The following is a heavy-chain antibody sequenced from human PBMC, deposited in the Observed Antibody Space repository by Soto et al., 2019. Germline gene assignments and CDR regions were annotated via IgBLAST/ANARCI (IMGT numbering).Heavy chain of an antibody. D-gene: IGHD5-12*01. Sequence: QVQLVQSGAEVKKPGASVKVSCKASGYTFTSYAVHWVRQAPGQRLEWMGWINAGNGNTKYSQKFQGRVTITRDTSASTAYMELSSLRSEDTAVYYCARERGGSGYDIDYWGQGTLVTVSS. CDR2: INAGNGNT. J-gene: IGHJ4*02. V-gene: IGHV1-3*01. CDR3: ARERGGSGYDIDY. CDR1: GYTFTSYA.